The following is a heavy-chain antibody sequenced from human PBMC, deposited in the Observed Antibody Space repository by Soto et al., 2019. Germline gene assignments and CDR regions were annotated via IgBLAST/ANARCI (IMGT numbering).Heavy chain of an antibody. CDR3: ASLMSSGYYYGMDV. D-gene: IGHD3-10*01. J-gene: IGHJ6*02. CDR2: IIPILGIT. CDR1: GGTFSSYT. Sequence: QVQLVQSGAEVKKPGSSVKVSWKASGGTFSSYTISWVRQAPGHGLEWMGSIIPILGITNYAQKFQGRVTITPDKSTSTACIELSSLRSEDTTVYYWASLMSSGYYYGMDVGCQGTTVTVSS. V-gene: IGHV1-69*02.